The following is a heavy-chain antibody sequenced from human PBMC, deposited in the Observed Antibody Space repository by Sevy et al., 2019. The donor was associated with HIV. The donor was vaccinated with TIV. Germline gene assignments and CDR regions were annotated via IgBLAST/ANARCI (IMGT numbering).Heavy chain of an antibody. CDR3: AKGTFPMVRGSPLDY. CDR2: ISYDGSNK. D-gene: IGHD3-10*01. V-gene: IGHV3-30*18. CDR1: GFTFSSYG. Sequence: GGSLRLSCAASGFTFSSYGMHWVRQAPGKGLEWVAVISYDGSNKYYADSVKGRFTISRDNSKNTLYLQMNSLRAEDTAVYYRAKGTFPMVRGSPLDYWGQGTLVTVSS. J-gene: IGHJ4*02.